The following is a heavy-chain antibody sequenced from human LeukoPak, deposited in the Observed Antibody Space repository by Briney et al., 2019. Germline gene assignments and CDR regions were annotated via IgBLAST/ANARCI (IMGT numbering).Heavy chain of an antibody. J-gene: IGHJ4*02. V-gene: IGHV3-48*04. CDR2: ISSSGSTI. CDR1: GFTFSSYS. CDR3: AGEGYGDYEGDY. Sequence: GGSLRLSCAASGFTFSSYSMNWVRQAPGKGLEWVSYISSSGSTIYYADSVKSRFTISRDNAKNSLYLQMNSLRAEDTAVYYCAGEGYGDYEGDYWGQGTLVTVSS. D-gene: IGHD4-17*01.